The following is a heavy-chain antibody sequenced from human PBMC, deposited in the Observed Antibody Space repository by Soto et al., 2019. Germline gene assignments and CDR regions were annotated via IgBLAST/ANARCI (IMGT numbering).Heavy chain of an antibody. CDR2: IYYSGST. CDR1: GGSISSSSYY. D-gene: IGHD6-6*01. Sequence: SETLSLTCTVSGGSISSSSYYWGWIRQPPGKGLEWIGSIYYSGSTYYNPSLKSRVTISVDTSKNQFSLKLSSVTAADTAVYYCSRHYNSSSLSYYRMDVWGQGTTVTVSS. V-gene: IGHV4-39*01. J-gene: IGHJ6*02. CDR3: SRHYNSSSLSYYRMDV.